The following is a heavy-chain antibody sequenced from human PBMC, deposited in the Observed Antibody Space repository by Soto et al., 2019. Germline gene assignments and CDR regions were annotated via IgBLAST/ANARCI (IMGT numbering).Heavy chain of an antibody. CDR3: AKDWVGGSNRYQLDK. Sequence: PEGSLRLSCAASGFSFSDYGMHWVRQAPGKGLEWVAVISRYETKKYFEDSVKGRFTISRDNSKNTVYLQLNSLRVEDTAVYYCAKDWVGGSNRYQLDKWGQVPLVTVSS. CDR1: GFSFSDYG. V-gene: IGHV3-30*18. J-gene: IGHJ4*02. CDR2: ISRYETKK. D-gene: IGHD2-2*01.